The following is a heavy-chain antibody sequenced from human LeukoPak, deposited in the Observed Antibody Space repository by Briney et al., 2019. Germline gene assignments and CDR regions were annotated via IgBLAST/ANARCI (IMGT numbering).Heavy chain of an antibody. Sequence: GGSLRRSCAASGFTFSNYVLSWVRQAPGKGLEWVSSNSGSSTYYADSAKGRFTISRDSSKNTVYLQMNSLRAEDTALYYCAKEVSNRDSGDRFDYWGQRTRVTVSS. V-gene: IGHV3-23*01. CDR3: AKEVSNRDSGDRFDY. CDR2: NSGSST. CDR1: GFTFSNYV. D-gene: IGHD2-21*01. J-gene: IGHJ4*02.